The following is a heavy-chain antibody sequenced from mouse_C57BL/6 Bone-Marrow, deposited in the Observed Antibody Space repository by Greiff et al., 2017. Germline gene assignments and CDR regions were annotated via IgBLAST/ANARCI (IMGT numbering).Heavy chain of an antibody. CDR1: GYTFTSYW. D-gene: IGHD1-1*01. J-gene: IGHJ2*01. V-gene: IGHV1-50*01. CDR2: IDPSDGYT. Sequence: VQLQQPGAELVKPGASVKLSCKASGYTFTSYWMQWVKQRPGQGLEWIGEIDPSDGYTNYNQKFKGKATLTVDTSSSTAYMQLSSLTSEDSAVYYCARDTTVVGDYFDYWGQGTTLTVSS. CDR3: ARDTTVVGDYFDY.